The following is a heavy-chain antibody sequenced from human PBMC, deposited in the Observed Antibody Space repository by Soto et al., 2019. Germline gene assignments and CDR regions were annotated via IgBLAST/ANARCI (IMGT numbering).Heavy chain of an antibody. CDR1: GGTFSGYA. CDR2: FVPLFGST. Sequence: QVQLVQSGAEVKKPGSSVKVSCQASGGTFSGYALTWVRQAPGQGLEWMGEFVPLFGSTNYAQKFAGRITIIADESTSTGYMELSTLRSEDTAVYYCATHSLGTSSPPYVDNWGQGTLVTVSS. D-gene: IGHD2-15*01. V-gene: IGHV1-69*01. J-gene: IGHJ4*02. CDR3: ATHSLGTSSPPYVDN.